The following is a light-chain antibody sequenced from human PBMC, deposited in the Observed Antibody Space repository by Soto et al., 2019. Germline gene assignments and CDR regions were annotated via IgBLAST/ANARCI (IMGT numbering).Light chain of an antibody. CDR1: QSISNY. CDR3: QQRSNWPPIT. J-gene: IGKJ5*01. CDR2: DAS. V-gene: IGKV3-11*01. Sequence: EIVMTQSPATLSVSPGERATLSCRASQSISNYLAWYQQKPGQPPRLLIYDASNRAAGIPARFSGSGSGTDFTLTISSLEPEDFAVYYCQQRSNWPPITFGQGTRLEIK.